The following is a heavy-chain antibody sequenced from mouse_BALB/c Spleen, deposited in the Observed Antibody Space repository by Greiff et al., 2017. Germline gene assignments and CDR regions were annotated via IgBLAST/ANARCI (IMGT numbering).Heavy chain of an antibody. J-gene: IGHJ3*01. CDR1: GFTFSSYY. Sequence: EVKLMESGGGLVKLGGSLKLSCAASGFTFSSYYMSWVRQTPEKRLELVAAINSNGGSTYYPDTVKGRFTISRDNAKNTLYLQMSSLKSEDTALYYCARHMGYLSPFAYWGQGTLVTVSA. D-gene: IGHD3-1*01. V-gene: IGHV5-6-2*01. CDR3: ARHMGYLSPFAY. CDR2: INSNGGST.